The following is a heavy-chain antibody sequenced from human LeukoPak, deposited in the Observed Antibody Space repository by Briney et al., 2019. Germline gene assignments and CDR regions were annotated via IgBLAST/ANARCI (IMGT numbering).Heavy chain of an antibody. D-gene: IGHD2-15*01. Sequence: SETLSLTCTVSGGSISNAYWAWIRQPVGKGLEWIGRVYSSGATNYNPSLKSRVTMSVDTSKNQFSLILSSVTAADTAMYYCARDLRYYYWGQGTLVTVSS. J-gene: IGHJ4*02. CDR2: VYSSGAT. CDR3: ARDLRYYY. V-gene: IGHV4-4*07. CDR1: GGSISNAY.